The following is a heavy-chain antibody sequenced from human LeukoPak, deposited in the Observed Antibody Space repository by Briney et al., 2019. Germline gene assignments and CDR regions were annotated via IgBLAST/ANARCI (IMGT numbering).Heavy chain of an antibody. CDR3: AKDTSIGRYCTNGVCSPFDY. CDR2: IGDSGGST. D-gene: IGHD2-8*01. V-gene: IGHV3-23*01. Sequence: GGSLRLSCAASGFTFSSYAMSWVRQAPGKGLEWVSAIGDSGGSTCDADSVKGRFTISRDNSKNTLYLQMNSLRAEDTAVYYCAKDTSIGRYCTNGVCSPFDYWGQGTLVTVSS. J-gene: IGHJ4*02. CDR1: GFTFSSYA.